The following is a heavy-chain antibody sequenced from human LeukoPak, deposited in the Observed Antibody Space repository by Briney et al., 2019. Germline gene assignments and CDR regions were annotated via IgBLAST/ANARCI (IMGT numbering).Heavy chain of an antibody. Sequence: GGSLRLSCAASGFTFSSSAMSWVRQAPGKGLEWVSAVSGIGGSTHYADSVKGRFTISRDNSKNTLYLQMNSLRAEDTAVYYCAKDKERFLEWLFAYWGQGTLVTVSS. CDR1: GFTFSSSA. J-gene: IGHJ4*02. CDR3: AKDKERFLEWLFAY. D-gene: IGHD3-3*01. CDR2: VSGIGGST. V-gene: IGHV3-23*01.